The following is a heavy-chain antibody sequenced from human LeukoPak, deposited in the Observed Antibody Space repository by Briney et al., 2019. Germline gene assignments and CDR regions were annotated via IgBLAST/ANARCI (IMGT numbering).Heavy chain of an antibody. D-gene: IGHD6-13*01. Sequence: PSETLSLTCTVSGVSISSSNSYWGWIRQPPGKGLEWIGSIYYSGNTYYNASLKSQVSISIDTSKNQFSLRLTSVTAADTAVYYCARRGAAAAYYYYYMDVWGKGTTVTISS. CDR1: GVSISSSNSY. CDR2: IYYSGNT. CDR3: ARRGAAAAYYYYYMDV. V-gene: IGHV4-39*01. J-gene: IGHJ6*03.